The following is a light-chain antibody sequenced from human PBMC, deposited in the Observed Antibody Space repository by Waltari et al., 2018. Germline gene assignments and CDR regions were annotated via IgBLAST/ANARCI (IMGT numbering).Light chain of an antibody. CDR3: QQYDNYWT. Sequence: DIQMTQSPSTLSASVGARVTITCRASQSITNWLAWYHQKPGKAPKLLIYKASNLESGVPTRFSGSGSGTEFTLTISSLQPDEFATYYCQQYDNYWTFGQGTKVEIK. CDR1: QSITNW. J-gene: IGKJ1*01. CDR2: KAS. V-gene: IGKV1-5*03.